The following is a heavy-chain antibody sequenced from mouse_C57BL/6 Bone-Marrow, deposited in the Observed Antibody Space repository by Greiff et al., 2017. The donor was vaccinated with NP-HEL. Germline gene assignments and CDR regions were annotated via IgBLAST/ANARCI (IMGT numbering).Heavy chain of an antibody. V-gene: IGHV14-3*01. CDR1: GFNIKNTY. J-gene: IGHJ1*03. Sequence: EVKLEESVAELVRPGASVKLSCTASGFNIKNTYMHWVKQRPEQGLEWIGRIDPANGNTKYAPKFQGKATITADTSSNTAYLQLSSLTSEDTAIYYCALPYDGYYVGYFDVWGTGTTVTVSS. CDR3: ALPYDGYYVGYFDV. CDR2: IDPANGNT. D-gene: IGHD2-3*01.